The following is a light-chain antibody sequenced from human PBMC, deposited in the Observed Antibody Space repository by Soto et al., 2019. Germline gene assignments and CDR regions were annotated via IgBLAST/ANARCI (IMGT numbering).Light chain of an antibody. Sequence: QSALTQPASVSGSPGQSITISCTGTSSEVGGYNYVSWYQQHPGKAPKLMIYDVSNRPSGVSNRFSGPKSGNTASLTISGLQAEDEADYYCSSYTSSSPFVFGTETKVTVL. V-gene: IGLV2-14*01. J-gene: IGLJ1*01. CDR2: DVS. CDR1: SSEVGGYNY. CDR3: SSYTSSSPFV.